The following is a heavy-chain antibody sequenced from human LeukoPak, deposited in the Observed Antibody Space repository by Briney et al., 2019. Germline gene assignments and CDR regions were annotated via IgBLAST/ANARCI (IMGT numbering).Heavy chain of an antibody. Sequence: SETLSLTCTVSGYSISSGYYWGWIRQPPGKGLEWIGSIYHSGSTYYNPSLKSRVTISVDTSKNQFSLKLSSVTAADTAVYYCAREVGSYDSSGYDYWGQGTLVTVSS. CDR1: GYSISSGYY. CDR2: IYHSGST. CDR3: AREVGSYDSSGYDY. J-gene: IGHJ4*02. D-gene: IGHD3-22*01. V-gene: IGHV4-38-2*02.